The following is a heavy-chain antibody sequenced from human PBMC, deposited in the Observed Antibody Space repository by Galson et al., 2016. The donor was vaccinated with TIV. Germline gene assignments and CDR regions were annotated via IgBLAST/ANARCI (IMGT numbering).Heavy chain of an antibody. V-gene: IGHV5-51*01. CDR2: IYPGDSDT. CDR1: GNTFNGYW. CDR3: ARQGYRVDSWGAGGLFDY. D-gene: IGHD5-18*01. Sequence: QSGAEVTKPGESLKISCKGSGNTFNGYWIGWVRQMPGKGPEWIGIIYPGDSDTRYSPSFQGQATISADKSINTAYLQWSSLKASDTPMDYCARQGYRVDSWGAGGLFDYWGQGTLVTVSS. J-gene: IGHJ4*02.